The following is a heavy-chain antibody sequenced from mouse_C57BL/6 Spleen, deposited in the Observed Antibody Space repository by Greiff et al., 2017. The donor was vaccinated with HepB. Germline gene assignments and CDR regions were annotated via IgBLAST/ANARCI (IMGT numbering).Heavy chain of an antibody. CDR1: GYAFSSYW. J-gene: IGHJ3*01. Sequence: QVQLKQSGAELVKPGASVKISCKASGYAFSSYWMNWVKQRPGKGLEWIGQIYPGDGDTNYNGKFKGKATLTADKSSSTAYMQLSSLTSEDSAVYVCARSDYYGSSYWFAYWGQGTLVTVSA. CDR2: IYPGDGDT. D-gene: IGHD1-1*01. CDR3: ARSDYYGSSYWFAY. V-gene: IGHV1-80*01.